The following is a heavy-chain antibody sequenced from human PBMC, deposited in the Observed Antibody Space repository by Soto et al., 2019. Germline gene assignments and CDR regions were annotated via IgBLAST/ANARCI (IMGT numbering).Heavy chain of an antibody. CDR1: GGSINNGAHY. J-gene: IGHJ6*02. Sequence: QVQLQESGPGLVKPSQTLSLTCTVSGGSINNGAHYWTWIRQLPGKGLEWIGYIFDSETHYNPSLKSRVSISVDPSKNHFSLRLSSVTAADTAVYYCARDRVFQVWGQGTTVTVSS. CDR3: ARDRVFQV. V-gene: IGHV4-31*03. CDR2: IFDSET.